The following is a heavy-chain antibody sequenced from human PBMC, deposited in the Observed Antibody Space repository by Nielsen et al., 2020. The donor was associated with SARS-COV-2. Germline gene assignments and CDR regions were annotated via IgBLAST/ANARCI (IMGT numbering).Heavy chain of an antibody. CDR2: IYPGDSDT. J-gene: IGHJ4*02. V-gene: IGHV5-51*01. CDR1: GYSFTSYW. CDR3: ARRSGSQDFDY. D-gene: IGHD1-26*01. Sequence: GSLRLSCKGSGYSFTSYWIGWVRQMPGKGLEWMGIIYPGDSDTRYSPSFQGQVTISADKSISTAYLQWSSLKASDTAMYYCARRSGSQDFDYWGQGTLVTVSS.